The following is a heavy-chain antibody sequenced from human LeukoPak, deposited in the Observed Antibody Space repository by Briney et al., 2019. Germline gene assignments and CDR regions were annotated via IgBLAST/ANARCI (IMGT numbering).Heavy chain of an antibody. Sequence: PSGTLSLTCAVSGGSISSSNWWSWVRQPPGKGLEWIGEIYHSGSTNYNPSLKSRVTISVDTSKNQFSLKLSSVTAADTAVYYCARAPRYCSSTSCYGGSFDYWGQGTLVTVSS. CDR2: IYHSGST. CDR3: ARAPRYCSSTSCYGGSFDY. V-gene: IGHV4-4*02. D-gene: IGHD2-2*01. CDR1: GGSISSSNW. J-gene: IGHJ4*02.